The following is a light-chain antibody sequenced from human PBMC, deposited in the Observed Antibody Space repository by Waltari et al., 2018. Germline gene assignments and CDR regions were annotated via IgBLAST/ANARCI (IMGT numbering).Light chain of an antibody. Sequence: EILMTQSPASLSVSPWERATLSCWAGQSVGINLAWYQQRPGQAPRLLIYGASTRATGIPARFSGSGSDTEFTLTISSLKSEDFAIYYCQQYNDWPPLTFGGGTRVEIK. V-gene: IGKV3-15*01. CDR3: QQYNDWPPLT. CDR2: GAS. J-gene: IGKJ4*01. CDR1: QSVGIN.